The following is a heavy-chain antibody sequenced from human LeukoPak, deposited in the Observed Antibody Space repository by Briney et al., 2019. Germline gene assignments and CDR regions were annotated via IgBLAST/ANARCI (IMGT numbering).Heavy chain of an antibody. CDR3: ARGNNPISSLDY. CDR1: GGSISSYY. V-gene: IGHV4-4*07. J-gene: IGHJ4*02. CDR2: IYTSGST. D-gene: IGHD1/OR15-1a*01. Sequence: PSETLSLTCTVSGGSISSYYWSWIRQPAGKGLEWIGRIYTSGSTNYNPSLKSRITISVDTSKNQFFLKLSSVTAADTAVYYCARGNNPISSLDYWGQGTLVTVSS.